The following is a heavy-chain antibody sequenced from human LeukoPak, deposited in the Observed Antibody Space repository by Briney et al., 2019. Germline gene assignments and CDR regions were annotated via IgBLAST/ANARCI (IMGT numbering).Heavy chain of an antibody. J-gene: IGHJ4*02. CDR3: AKDLGDWSALQIDY. Sequence: GGSLRLSCEASGFTYSNYAMNWVRQAPGKGLEWVSAITGNGIYTYYADSVKGRFTISRDNSKNTLYLQMNSLRAEDTAIYYCAKDLGDWSALQIDYWGQGTLVTVSS. CDR1: GFTYSNYA. D-gene: IGHD3/OR15-3a*01. V-gene: IGHV3-23*01. CDR2: ITGNGIYT.